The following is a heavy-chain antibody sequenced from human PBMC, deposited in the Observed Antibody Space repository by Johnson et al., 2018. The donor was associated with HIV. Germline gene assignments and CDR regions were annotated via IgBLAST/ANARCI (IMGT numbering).Heavy chain of an antibody. CDR2: ISGSGTST. D-gene: IGHD5-12*01. V-gene: IGHV3-23*04. Sequence: VRLVESGGGVVQPGGSLRLSCAASGFTFSNYAMSWVRQAPGKGLEWVSAISGSGTSTYYADSVKGRVTISRDNSKNTLYLQMNSLRAEDTAVYYCAKARGYDPYDAFDIWGQGTMVTVSS. CDR1: GFTFSNYA. J-gene: IGHJ3*02. CDR3: AKARGYDPYDAFDI.